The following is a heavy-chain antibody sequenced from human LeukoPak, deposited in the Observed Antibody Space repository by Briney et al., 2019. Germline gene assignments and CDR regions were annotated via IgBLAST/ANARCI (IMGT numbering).Heavy chain of an antibody. V-gene: IGHV3-21*04. Sequence: PGGSLRLSCAVSGFTFSSYSMNWVRQAPGKGLEWVSSISSSSSYIYYADSVKGRFTISRDNAKNSLNLQMNSLRAEDTAVYYCAKARTATLWFGELLGYWGQGTLVTVSS. CDR1: GFTFSSYS. CDR2: ISSSSSYI. CDR3: AKARTATLWFGELLGY. D-gene: IGHD3-10*01. J-gene: IGHJ4*02.